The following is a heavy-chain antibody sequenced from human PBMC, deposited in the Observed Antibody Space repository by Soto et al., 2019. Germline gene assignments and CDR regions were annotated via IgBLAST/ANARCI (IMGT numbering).Heavy chain of an antibody. J-gene: IGHJ4*02. CDR3: AKGDYGDLLYYFDY. D-gene: IGHD4-17*01. CDR2: ISGSGGST. CDR1: GFTFSSYA. Sequence: GGSLRLPCAASGFTFSSYAMSWVRQAPGKGLEWVSAISGSGGSTYYADSVKGRFTISRDNSKNTLYLQMNSLRAEDTAVYYCAKGDYGDLLYYFDYWGQGTLVTVSS. V-gene: IGHV3-23*01.